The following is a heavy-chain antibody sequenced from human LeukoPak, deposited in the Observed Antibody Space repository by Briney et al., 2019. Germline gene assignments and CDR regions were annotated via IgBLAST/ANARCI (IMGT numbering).Heavy chain of an antibody. D-gene: IGHD2-8*01. CDR2: IYPGDSDT. J-gene: IGHJ3*02. CDR3: ARISATPGVDAFDI. V-gene: IGHV5-51*01. Sequence: RGESLKISCKGSGYSFSSYWIGWVRQMPGKGLEWMGIIYPGDSDTRYSPSFQGQVTISADKSISTAYLQWSSLKASDTAMYYCARISATPGVDAFDIWGQGTMVTVSS. CDR1: GYSFSSYW.